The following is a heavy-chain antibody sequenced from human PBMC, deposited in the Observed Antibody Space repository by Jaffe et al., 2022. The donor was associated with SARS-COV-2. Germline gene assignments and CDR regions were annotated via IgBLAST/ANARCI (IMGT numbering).Heavy chain of an antibody. Sequence: EVQLVESGGGLVKPGGSLRLSCAASGFTFSSYSMNWVRQAPGKGLEWVSSISSSSSYIYYADSVKGRFTISRDNAKNSLYLQMNSLRAEDTAVYYCASLKVVPAQLHDAFDIWGQGTMVTVSS. CDR1: GFTFSSYS. J-gene: IGHJ3*02. CDR2: ISSSSSYI. D-gene: IGHD2-2*01. V-gene: IGHV3-21*01. CDR3: ASLKVVPAQLHDAFDI.